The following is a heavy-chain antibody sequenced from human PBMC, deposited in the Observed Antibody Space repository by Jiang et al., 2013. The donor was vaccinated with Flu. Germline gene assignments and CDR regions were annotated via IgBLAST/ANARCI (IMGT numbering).Heavy chain of an antibody. V-gene: IGHV3-13*01. CDR1: GFTFSSYD. CDR3: ARGVVTARHWYFDL. Sequence: CAASGFTFSSYDMHWVRQATGKGLEWVSAIGTAGDTYYPGSVKGRFTISRENAKNSLYLQMNSLRAGDTAVYYCARGVVTARHWYFDLWGRGTLVTVSS. D-gene: IGHD2-21*02. J-gene: IGHJ2*01. CDR2: IGTAGDT.